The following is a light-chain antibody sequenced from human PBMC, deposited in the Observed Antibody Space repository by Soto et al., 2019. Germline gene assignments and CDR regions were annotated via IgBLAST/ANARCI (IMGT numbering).Light chain of an antibody. Sequence: DIQMTQSPSSLSASVGDRVTITCRASQSVATYLNWYQQKPGTAPYLLIFAASSLQSGVRSRFSGSGSGTDFTLTISSLQPEDFATYYCPQSLRTPLTFGGGTKVEFK. CDR2: AAS. J-gene: IGKJ4*01. CDR1: QSVATY. V-gene: IGKV1-39*01. CDR3: PQSLRTPLT.